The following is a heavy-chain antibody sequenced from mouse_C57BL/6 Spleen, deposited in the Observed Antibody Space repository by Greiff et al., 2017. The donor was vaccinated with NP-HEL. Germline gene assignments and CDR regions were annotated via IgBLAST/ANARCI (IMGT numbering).Heavy chain of an antibody. D-gene: IGHD2-1*01. CDR2: IYPGDGDT. J-gene: IGHJ2*01. Sequence: QVQLQQSGAELVKPGASVKISCKASGYAFSSYWMNWVKQRPGKGLEWIGQIYPGDGDTNYNGKFKGKATLTADKSSSTAYMQLRSLTSEDSAVYFCARRGGNYPFDYWGQGTTLTVSS. CDR1: GYAFSSYW. CDR3: ARRGGNYPFDY. V-gene: IGHV1-80*01.